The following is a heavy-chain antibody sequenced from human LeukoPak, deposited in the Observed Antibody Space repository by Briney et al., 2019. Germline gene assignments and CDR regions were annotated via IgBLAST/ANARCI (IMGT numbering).Heavy chain of an antibody. CDR3: ARARIVVVTADYFDY. CDR1: GGSISSGDYY. D-gene: IGHD2-21*02. V-gene: IGHV4-30-4*01. CDR2: IYYSGST. J-gene: IGHJ4*02. Sequence: PSETLSLTRTVSGGSISSGDYYWSWIRQPPGKGLEWIGYIYYSGSTYYNPSLKSRVTISVDTSKNQFSLKLSSVTAANTAVYYCARARIVVVTADYFDYWGQGTLVTVSS.